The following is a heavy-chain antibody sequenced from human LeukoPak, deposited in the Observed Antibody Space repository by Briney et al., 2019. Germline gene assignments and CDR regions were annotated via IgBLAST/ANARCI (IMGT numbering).Heavy chain of an antibody. D-gene: IGHD3-10*01. V-gene: IGHV4-39*01. CDR3: ARLNSVTMVRGP. J-gene: IGHJ5*02. CDR1: GGSISSSAYY. CDR2: IYYSGSGTT. Sequence: SETLSLTCTVSGGSISSSAYYWGWLRQPPGKGLEWIGSIYYSGSGTTHYNPSLKNRVTISVDTSRNQFSLKLTSVTAADTAVYYCARLNSVTMVRGPWGQETLVTVSS.